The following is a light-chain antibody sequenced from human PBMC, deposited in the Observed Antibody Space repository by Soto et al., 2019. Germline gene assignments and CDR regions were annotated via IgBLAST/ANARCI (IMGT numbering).Light chain of an antibody. Sequence: DIQMTQSPTSLSASVGDRVIITCRASQSISFSLKWYQQKPGKAPKLQIFAASTLKGGVPLRYSGSGSGTDFSLTISSLQPEDFATYFCQQSYSTPYTFGQGTKLEIK. J-gene: IGKJ2*01. CDR3: QQSYSTPYT. CDR2: AAS. CDR1: QSISFS. V-gene: IGKV1-39*01.